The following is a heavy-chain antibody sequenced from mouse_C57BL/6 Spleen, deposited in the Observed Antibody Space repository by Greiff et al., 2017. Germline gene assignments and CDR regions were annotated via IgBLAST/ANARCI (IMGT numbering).Heavy chain of an antibody. Sequence: EVKLMESEGGLVQPGSSMKLSCTASGFTFSDYYMAWVRQVPEKGLEWVANINYDGSSTYYLDSLKSRFIISRENAKNILYLQMSSLKSEETATDYCARGDGGFDYWGQGTTLTVSS. J-gene: IGHJ2*01. V-gene: IGHV5-16*01. CDR1: GFTFSDYY. D-gene: IGHD2-3*01. CDR2: INYDGSST. CDR3: ARGDGGFDY.